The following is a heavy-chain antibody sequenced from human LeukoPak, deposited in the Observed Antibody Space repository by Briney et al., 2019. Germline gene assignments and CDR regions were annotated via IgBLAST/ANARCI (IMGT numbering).Heavy chain of an antibody. J-gene: IGHJ4*02. CDR1: GFTFSSYA. CDR2: ISGSGGST. D-gene: IGHD3-22*01. V-gene: IGHV3-23*01. CDR3: AKARGTVVPPFDY. Sequence: PGGSLRLSCAASGFTFSSYAMSWSRQAPGKGLEWVSSISGSGGSTYYADSVKGRFTVSRDNSKNTLYLQMNSLRAEGTAVYYCAKARGTVVPPFDYWGQGTLATVSS.